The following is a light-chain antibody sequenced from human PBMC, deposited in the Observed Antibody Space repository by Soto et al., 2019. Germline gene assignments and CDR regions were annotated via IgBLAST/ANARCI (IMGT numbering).Light chain of an antibody. J-gene: IGKJ2*01. V-gene: IGKV3-11*01. Sequence: EIVLTQSPATLSLSPGERATLSCRASQSVSSYLAWYQQKPGQAPRLLIYDASNKATGIPARFSGSVSGTDVTLTISSLEPEGFAVYYCQQRSNWLYTFGQGTKLEIK. CDR3: QQRSNWLYT. CDR1: QSVSSY. CDR2: DAS.